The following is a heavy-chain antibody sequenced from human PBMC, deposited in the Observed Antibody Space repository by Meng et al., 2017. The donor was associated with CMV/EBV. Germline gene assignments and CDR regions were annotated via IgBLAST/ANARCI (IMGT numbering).Heavy chain of an antibody. J-gene: IGHJ6*02. Sequence: GESLKISCAASGFTFSSYSMNWVRQAPGKGLEWVSYISSSSSTIYYADSVKGRFTISRDNAKNSLYLQMNSLGAEDTAVYYCASFTIFGVVKGGMDVWGQETTVTVSS. V-gene: IGHV3-48*04. CDR3: ASFTIFGVVKGGMDV. CDR1: GFTFSSYS. CDR2: ISSSSSTI. D-gene: IGHD3-3*01.